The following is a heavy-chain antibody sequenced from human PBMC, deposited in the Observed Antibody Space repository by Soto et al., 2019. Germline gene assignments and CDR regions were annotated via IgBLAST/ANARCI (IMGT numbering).Heavy chain of an antibody. J-gene: IGHJ1*01. CDR3: AKDRIGAAGSFQH. D-gene: IGHD6-13*01. CDR2: ISWNSGSR. Sequence: EVQLVESGGGLVQPGRSLRLSCAASGFTFDDSAMHWVRQAPGKGLEWVSGISWNSGSRGYADSVKGRFTISRDNAKNSLYLQMNSLRTEDTALYYCAKDRIGAAGSFQHWGQGTLVTVSS. V-gene: IGHV3-9*01. CDR1: GFTFDDSA.